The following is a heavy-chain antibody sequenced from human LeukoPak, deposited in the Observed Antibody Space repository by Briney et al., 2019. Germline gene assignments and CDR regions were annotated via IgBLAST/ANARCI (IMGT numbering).Heavy chain of an antibody. CDR2: TYYISNLYN. Sequence: SQTLSLTCAVSGDSVSSNSAAWNWLRQSPSRGREWLGCTYYISNLYNDYAVSVKSRITSSPDTSKNQFSLQLNSVTPEDTAVYYCARERISRVRGAGDTFDFWGQGTVVTVSS. J-gene: IGHJ3*01. CDR3: ARERISRVRGAGDTFDF. D-gene: IGHD3-10*01. V-gene: IGHV6-1*01. CDR1: GDSVSSNSAA.